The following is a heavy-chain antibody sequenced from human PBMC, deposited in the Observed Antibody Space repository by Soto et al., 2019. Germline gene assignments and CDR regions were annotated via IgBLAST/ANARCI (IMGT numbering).Heavy chain of an antibody. V-gene: IGHV4-34*01. D-gene: IGHD3-10*01. CDR2: INQSGTT. CDR1: GGSFREYY. J-gene: IGHJ6*02. CDR3: ARDIITVIGGEIYYYFGMDV. Sequence: SSETVSLTCAVNGGSFREYYWSWLRQPPGKGLEWIGEINQSGTTHYNPSLKRRINISIDTSKNQFSLNLTSVTAADTATYYCARDIITVIGGEIYYYFGMDVWGQGTTVTVSS.